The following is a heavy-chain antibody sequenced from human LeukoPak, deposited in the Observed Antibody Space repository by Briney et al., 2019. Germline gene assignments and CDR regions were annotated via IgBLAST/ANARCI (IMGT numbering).Heavy chain of an antibody. CDR3: ARAPITSPFYFDY. CDR2: INWSGKST. Sequence: PGGSLRLSCTASGFVFYEHGMTWVRHVPGKGLEWVSGINWSGKSTSYGDPVRGRFTISRDNAKNSLSLQMDSLRAEDTALYYCARAPITSPFYFDYWGQGTLVTVSS. D-gene: IGHD2-2*01. CDR1: GFVFYEHG. J-gene: IGHJ4*02. V-gene: IGHV3-20*04.